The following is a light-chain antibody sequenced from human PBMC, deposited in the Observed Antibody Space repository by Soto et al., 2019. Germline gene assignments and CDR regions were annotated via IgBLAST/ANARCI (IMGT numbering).Light chain of an antibody. Sequence: QSVLTQRASVSGSPGQSITISCTGTSSYVGGYNYVSWYQQHPGKAPKLMIYDVSNRPSGVSNRFSGSKSGNTASLTISGLQTEDEADYYCSSFTSSTTYVFGTGTKVTVL. J-gene: IGLJ1*01. CDR1: SSYVGGYNY. CDR2: DVS. CDR3: SSFTSSTTYV. V-gene: IGLV2-14*01.